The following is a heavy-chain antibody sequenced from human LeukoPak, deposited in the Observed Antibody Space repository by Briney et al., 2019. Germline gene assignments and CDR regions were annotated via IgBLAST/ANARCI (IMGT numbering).Heavy chain of an antibody. J-gene: IGHJ5*02. CDR3: ARAYGPGGGGKGNWFDP. D-gene: IGHD3-10*01. CDR2: IYHSGST. V-gene: IGHV4-30-2*01. CDR1: GGSISSGGHS. Sequence: PSETLSLTCAVSGGSISSGGHSWGWIRQPPGKGLEWIGYIYHSGSTYYNPSLKSRVTISVDRSKNQFSLKLSSVTAADTAVYYCARAYGPGGGGKGNWFDPWGQGTLVTVSS.